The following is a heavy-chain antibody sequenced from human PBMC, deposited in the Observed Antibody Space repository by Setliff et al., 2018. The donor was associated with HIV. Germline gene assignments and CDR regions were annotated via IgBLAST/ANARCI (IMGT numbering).Heavy chain of an antibody. CDR2: AFYSDNT. D-gene: IGHD6-19*01. CDR3: AREVGHRSGYYRGSFDY. Sequence: KTSETLSLTCAVSGGSISSGTYYWGWIRQPPGKGLEYIGSAFYSDNTYYKPSLKNRVTISVDTSKNQFSLKLTSVTAADTAVYYCAREVGHRSGYYRGSFDYWGQGTLVTVSS. CDR1: GGSISSGTYY. V-gene: IGHV4-39*07. J-gene: IGHJ4*02.